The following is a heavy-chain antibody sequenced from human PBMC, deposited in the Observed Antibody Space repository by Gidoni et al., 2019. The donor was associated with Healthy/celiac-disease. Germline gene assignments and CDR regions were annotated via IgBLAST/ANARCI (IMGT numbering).Heavy chain of an antibody. J-gene: IGHJ3*02. V-gene: IGHV4-59*01. CDR1: GGSISCYY. CDR3: ARASSTPPAGRSSAFDI. Sequence: QVQLQESGPGLVKPSETLSLTCTVPGGSISCYYWSWIRQPPGKGLEWIGYIYYSGSTNYNPSLKSRVTISVDTSKNQFSLKLSSVTAADTAVYYCARASSTPPAGRSSAFDIWGQGTMVTVSS. CDR2: IYYSGST. D-gene: IGHD6-6*01.